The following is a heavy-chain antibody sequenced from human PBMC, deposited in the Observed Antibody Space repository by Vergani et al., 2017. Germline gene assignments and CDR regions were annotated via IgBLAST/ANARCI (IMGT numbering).Heavy chain of an antibody. D-gene: IGHD5-12*01. CDR2: INDIGTT. CDR1: GGSFSVYY. V-gene: IGHV4-34*01. CDR3: ARFRGPDIVGTAFDH. J-gene: IGHJ4*02. Sequence: QVQLQQWGAGLLKPSETLSLTCGVHGGSFSVYYWSWIRQSPGKGLEWIGAINDIGTTNYNPSLRGRVTISVDTSKTQFSLRLNSVTATGTAVYFCARFRGPDIVGTAFDHWAQGTLVTVSS.